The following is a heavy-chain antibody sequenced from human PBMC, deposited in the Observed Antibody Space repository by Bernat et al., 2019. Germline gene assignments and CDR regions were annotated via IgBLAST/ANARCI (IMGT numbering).Heavy chain of an antibody. V-gene: IGHV3-43*02. CDR3: AKDYQERRGEGPLDLDY. CDR1: GFTFDDYA. Sequence: EVQLVESGGGVVQPGGSLRLSCAASGFTFDDYAMHWVRQAPGKGLEWVSLISGDGGSTYYADSVKGRFTISRDNSKNSLYLQMNSLRTEDTALYYCAKDYQERRGEGPLDLDYWGQGTLVTVSS. J-gene: IGHJ4*02. CDR2: ISGDGGST. D-gene: IGHD2-2*01.